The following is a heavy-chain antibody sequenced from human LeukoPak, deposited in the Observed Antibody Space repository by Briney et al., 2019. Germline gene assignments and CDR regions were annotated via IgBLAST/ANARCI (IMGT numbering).Heavy chain of an antibody. CDR2: ISSSSSYI. V-gene: IGHV3-21*01. D-gene: IGHD6-13*01. CDR1: GFTFSSYA. J-gene: IGHJ6*03. Sequence: GGSLRLSCAASGFTFSSYAMSWVRRAPGKGLEWVSCISSSSSYIYYADSVKGRFTISRDNAKISLYLQMNSLRAEDTAVYYCARDSYSSSWYMDVWGHGTAVTVSS. CDR3: ARDSYSSSWYMDV.